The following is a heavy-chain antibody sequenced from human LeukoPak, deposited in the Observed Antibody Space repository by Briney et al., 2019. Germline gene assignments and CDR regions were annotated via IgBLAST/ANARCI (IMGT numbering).Heavy chain of an antibody. D-gene: IGHD6-19*01. Sequence: GGSLRLSCAASGFFFDNYAIHWVRQAPGKVLEWVSLISGDGGSTFYADSVRGRFTISRDNTRKSLSLQMSSLRSEDTALYYCARESETSGWYDYWGQGTLVTVSS. CDR1: GFFFDNYA. CDR3: ARESETSGWYDY. J-gene: IGHJ4*02. CDR2: ISGDGGST. V-gene: IGHV3-43*02.